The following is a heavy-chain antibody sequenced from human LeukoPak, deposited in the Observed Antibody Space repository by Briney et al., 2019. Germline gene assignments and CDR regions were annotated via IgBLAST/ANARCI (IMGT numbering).Heavy chain of an antibody. CDR1: GGTFSSYA. J-gene: IGHJ4*02. CDR2: IIPIFGTA. Sequence: SVKVSCKASGGTFSSYAISWVRQAPGQGLEWMGGIIPIFGTANYAQKFQGRVTITADESTSTAYMELSSLRSEDTAVYYCARDYYYYDSSGYYFDGYFDYWGQGTRVTVSS. V-gene: IGHV1-69*13. D-gene: IGHD3-22*01. CDR3: ARDYYYYDSSGYYFDGYFDY.